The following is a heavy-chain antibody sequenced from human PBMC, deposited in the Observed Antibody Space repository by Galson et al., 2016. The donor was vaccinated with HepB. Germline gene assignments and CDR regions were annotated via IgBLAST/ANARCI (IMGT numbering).Heavy chain of an antibody. CDR1: GFRFSDYY. Sequence: LRLSCAASGFRFSDYYMSWVRQAPGKGLEWVSFISSGHTYTNYADSVKGRFTISRDNAKNSVFLQMNSLRVEDTAVYYCARSPYSNTATNWFDPWGQGTLVIVSS. D-gene: IGHD2/OR15-2a*01. V-gene: IGHV3-11*06. CDR3: ARSPYSNTATNWFDP. CDR2: ISSGHTYT. J-gene: IGHJ5*02.